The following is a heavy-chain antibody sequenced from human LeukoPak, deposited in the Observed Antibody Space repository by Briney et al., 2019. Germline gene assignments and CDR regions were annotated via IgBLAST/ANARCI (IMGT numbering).Heavy chain of an antibody. CDR1: GFSLSTSGMC. J-gene: IGHJ3*01. D-gene: IGHD1-26*01. Sequence: SGPALAKPTQTLTLTCTFSGFSLSTSGMCVSWIRQPPGKALEWLARIDWDDDKYYSTSLETRLTISKDTSRNQVVLTMTNMDPVDTATYYCARTLHEWDDAFGVWGQGTMVTVSS. V-gene: IGHV2-70*11. CDR2: IDWDDDK. CDR3: ARTLHEWDDAFGV.